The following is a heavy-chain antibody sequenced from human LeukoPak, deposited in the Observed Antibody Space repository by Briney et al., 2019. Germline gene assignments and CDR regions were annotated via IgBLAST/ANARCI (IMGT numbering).Heavy chain of an antibody. Sequence: GGSLRLSCAASGFTFSDYYMSWIRQAPGKGLEWVSYISSSGSTIDYADSVKGRFTISRDNSKNTLYLQMNSLRAEDTAVYYCASNTAMAPWFDPWGQGTLVTVSS. V-gene: IGHV3-11*04. J-gene: IGHJ5*02. D-gene: IGHD5-18*01. CDR2: ISSSGSTI. CDR1: GFTFSDYY. CDR3: ASNTAMAPWFDP.